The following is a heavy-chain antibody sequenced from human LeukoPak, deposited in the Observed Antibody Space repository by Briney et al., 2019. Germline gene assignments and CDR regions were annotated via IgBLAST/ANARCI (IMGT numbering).Heavy chain of an antibody. D-gene: IGHD2-2*01. CDR2: INSDGSWT. CDR1: GNHW. Sequence: GGSLRLSCAASGNHWMHWVRQAPGKGLVWVSHINSDGSWTGYADSVKGRFTISKDNAKNTVYLQMNNLRAEDTAVYYCDSFYETNWGRGTLVTVSS. V-gene: IGHV3-74*01. J-gene: IGHJ4*02. CDR3: DSFYETN.